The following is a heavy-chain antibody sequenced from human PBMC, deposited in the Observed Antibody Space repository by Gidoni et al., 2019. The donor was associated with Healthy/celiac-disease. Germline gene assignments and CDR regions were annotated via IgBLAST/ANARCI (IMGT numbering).Heavy chain of an antibody. CDR2: ISYDGSNK. D-gene: IGHD7-27*01. Sequence: QVQLVEAGGGVVQPGRSLRLSCAASGFTFSSYARHWVRQAPGKGLEWVAVISYDGSNKYYADSVKGRFTISRDNSKNTLYLQMNSLRAEDTAVYYCARDGEQFANYFDYWGQGTLVTVSS. CDR1: GFTFSSYA. J-gene: IGHJ4*02. CDR3: ARDGEQFANYFDY. V-gene: IGHV3-30-3*01.